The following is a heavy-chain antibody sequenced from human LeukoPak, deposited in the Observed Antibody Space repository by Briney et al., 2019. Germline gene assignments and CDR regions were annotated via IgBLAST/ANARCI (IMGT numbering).Heavy chain of an antibody. D-gene: IGHD3-10*01. CDR3: AREERSGSYYYNWFDP. CDR2: MNPNSGNT. V-gene: IGHV1-8*01. J-gene: IGHJ5*02. CDR1: GYTFTSYD. Sequence: GASVKVSCKASGYTFTSYDINWVRQATGQGLEWMGWMNPNSGNTGYAQKFQGRVTMTRNTSISTAYMELSSLRSEGTAVYYCAREERSGSYYYNWFDPWGQGTLVTVSS.